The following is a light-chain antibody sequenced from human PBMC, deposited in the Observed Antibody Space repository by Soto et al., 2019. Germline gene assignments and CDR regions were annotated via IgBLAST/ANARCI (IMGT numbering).Light chain of an antibody. CDR2: GAS. Sequence: PGERATLSCRASQSVDSTFFAWYQKKPGQAPRLLIYGASKRATGVPDRFSGSGSGTDFTLIISRLEPEDFAVYYCQQYMSSVTFGQGTKVEIK. CDR3: QQYMSSVT. V-gene: IGKV3-20*01. J-gene: IGKJ1*01. CDR1: QSVDSTF.